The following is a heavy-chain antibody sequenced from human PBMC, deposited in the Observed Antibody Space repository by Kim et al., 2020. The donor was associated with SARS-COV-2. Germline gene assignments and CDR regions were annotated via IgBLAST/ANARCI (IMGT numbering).Heavy chain of an antibody. Sequence: SVKVSCKASGGTFSSYAISWVRQAPGQGLEWMGGIIPIFGTANYAQKFQGRVTITADESTSTAYMELSSLRSEDTAVYYCAILWGGERGYSGYDLDYWGQGTLVTVSS. V-gene: IGHV1-69*13. CDR1: GGTFSSYA. J-gene: IGHJ4*02. CDR2: IIPIFGTA. D-gene: IGHD5-12*01. CDR3: AILWGGERGYSGYDLDY.